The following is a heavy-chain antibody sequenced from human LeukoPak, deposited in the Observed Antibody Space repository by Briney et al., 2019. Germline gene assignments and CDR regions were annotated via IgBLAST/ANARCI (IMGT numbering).Heavy chain of an antibody. D-gene: IGHD1-26*01. V-gene: IGHV1-2*02. CDR1: GYIFSDYY. CDR2: INPNSGGT. Sequence: GASVTVSCKASGYIFSDYYMHWVRQAPGQGLEWMGWINPNSGGTNYAEKFQGRVTMTRDTSISTAYMELSSLRSDDTAVYYCARALPINYYYMDVWGKGTTVTVSS. CDR3: ARALPINYYYMDV. J-gene: IGHJ6*03.